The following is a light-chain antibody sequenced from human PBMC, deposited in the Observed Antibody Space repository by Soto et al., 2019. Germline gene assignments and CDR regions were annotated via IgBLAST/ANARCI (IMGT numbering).Light chain of an antibody. CDR1: ISNIGNNY. Sequence: QPVLTQPSSVSGTPGQGVTISCSGSISNIGNNYEYWFQQLPGTAPKVLSNRNDHRPSGVPDRFSGSKSGTSASLAISGLRSEDEADYYCAAWDDTVRSYVFGTGTKLTVL. CDR2: RND. J-gene: IGLJ1*01. CDR3: AAWDDTVRSYV. V-gene: IGLV1-47*01.